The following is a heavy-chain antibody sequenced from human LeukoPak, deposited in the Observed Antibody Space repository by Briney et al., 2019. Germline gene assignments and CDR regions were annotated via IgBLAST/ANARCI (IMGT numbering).Heavy chain of an antibody. J-gene: IGHJ3*02. Sequence: ASVKVSCKVSGYTLTELSMHWVRQAPGKGLEWMGGFDPEDGETIYAQKFQGRVTMTEDTSTDTAYMELSSLRSEDTAVYYCATSKWLGVAFDIWGQGTMVTVSS. D-gene: IGHD6-19*01. CDR2: FDPEDGET. CDR1: GYTLTELS. CDR3: ATSKWLGVAFDI. V-gene: IGHV1-24*01.